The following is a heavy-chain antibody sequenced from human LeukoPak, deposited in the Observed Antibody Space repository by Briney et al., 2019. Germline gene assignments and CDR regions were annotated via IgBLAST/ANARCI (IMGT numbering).Heavy chain of an antibody. CDR3: ATGGYEFDA. D-gene: IGHD3-16*01. CDR1: GFIFSNAW. V-gene: IGHV3-15*07. J-gene: IGHJ5*02. Sequence: GGSLRLSCAGSGFIFSNAWMNWVRQAPGKGLEWVGRIKSEPNGGTTDYNVAVKGRFIVSRDDSKNTVYLQMNSLKSEDTAVYYCATGGYEFDAWGQGTLVTVSS. CDR2: IKSEPNGGTT.